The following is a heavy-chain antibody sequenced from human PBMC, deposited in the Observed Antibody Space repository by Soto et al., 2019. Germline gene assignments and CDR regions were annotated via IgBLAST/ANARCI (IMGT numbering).Heavy chain of an antibody. V-gene: IGHV1-69*02. D-gene: IGHD2-2*01. CDR1: GGTFSSYT. Sequence: QVQLGQSVAEVKKPGSSVKVSCKASGGTFSSYTISWVRQAPGQGLEWMGRIIPILGIANYAQKFQGRVTITADKSTSTAYMELVSLRYDDTSVYYCASAYCSSTSCSGLAAFDPWGQGTLVTVSS. CDR3: ASAYCSSTSCSGLAAFDP. J-gene: IGHJ5*02. CDR2: IIPILGIA.